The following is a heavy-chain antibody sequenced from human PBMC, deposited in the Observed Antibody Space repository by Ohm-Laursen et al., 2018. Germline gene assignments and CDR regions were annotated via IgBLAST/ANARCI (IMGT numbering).Heavy chain of an antibody. J-gene: IGHJ4*02. CDR2: IRGIGNTI. V-gene: IGHV3-11*01. CDR1: GFAFSDYY. Sequence: GSLRLSCTASGFAFSDYYMNWIRQAPGKGLEWVSYIRGIGNTIYYTDSVKGRFTISRDNAKNSLYLQMNSLRDEDTAVYYCARADLPWDPPDYWGQGTLVTVSS. D-gene: IGHD1-26*01. CDR3: ARADLPWDPPDY.